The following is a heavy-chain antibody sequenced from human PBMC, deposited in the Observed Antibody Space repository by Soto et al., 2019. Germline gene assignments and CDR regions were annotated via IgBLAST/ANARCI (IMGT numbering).Heavy chain of an antibody. CDR1: GGSISSGGYY. Sequence: SETLSLTCTVSGGSISSGGYYWSWIRQHPGKGLEWIGYIYYSGSTYYNPSLKSRVTISVDTSKNQFSLKLSSVTAADTAVYYCARDRDFWSGHWYFDLWGRGTLVTAPQ. CDR3: ARDRDFWSGHWYFDL. CDR2: IYYSGST. D-gene: IGHD3-3*01. J-gene: IGHJ2*01. V-gene: IGHV4-31*03.